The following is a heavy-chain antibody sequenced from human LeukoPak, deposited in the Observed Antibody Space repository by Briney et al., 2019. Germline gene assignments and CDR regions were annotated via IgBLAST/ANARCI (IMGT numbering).Heavy chain of an antibody. CDR2: ISDSGIST. CDR3: AKDTGQLR. CDR1: GFTFRSFA. V-gene: IGHV3-23*01. J-gene: IGHJ4*02. Sequence: PGGSLRLSCAASGFTFRSFAMSWVRQAPGKGLELVSAISDSGISTYFADSVKGRFTISRDNSKNTLYLQMNSLRAEDTAVYYCAKDTGQLRWGQGTLVTVSS. D-gene: IGHD2-2*01.